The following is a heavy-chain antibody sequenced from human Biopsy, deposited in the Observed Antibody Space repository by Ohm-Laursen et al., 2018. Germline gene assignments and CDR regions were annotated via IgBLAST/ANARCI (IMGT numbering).Heavy chain of an antibody. CDR2: IYYTGST. D-gene: IGHD1-26*01. Sequence: SDTLSLTCIVSGGSISSYYWSWIRQPPGKGLEWIGYIYYTGSTNYNPSLKSRVTISVDTSMNPLSLRLPSVTAADTAVYYCARHAPSYSGSYWRYFDLWGRGTLVTVSS. CDR1: GGSISSYY. V-gene: IGHV4-59*08. J-gene: IGHJ2*01. CDR3: ARHAPSYSGSYWRYFDL.